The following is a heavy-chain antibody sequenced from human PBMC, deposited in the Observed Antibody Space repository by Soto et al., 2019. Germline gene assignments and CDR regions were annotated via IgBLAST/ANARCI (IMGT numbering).Heavy chain of an antibody. J-gene: IGHJ5*02. Sequence: PSQALSLTCTVSGGSISRYYWSWIRQPPGKGLEWIGYIYYSGSTNYNPSLKSRVTISVDTSKNQFSLKLSSVTAADTAVYYCSRHDTSGSTDILDHSGQGALVTASS. CDR3: SRHDTSGSTDILDH. CDR1: GGSISRYY. D-gene: IGHD3-10*01. V-gene: IGHV4-59*08. CDR2: IYYSGST.